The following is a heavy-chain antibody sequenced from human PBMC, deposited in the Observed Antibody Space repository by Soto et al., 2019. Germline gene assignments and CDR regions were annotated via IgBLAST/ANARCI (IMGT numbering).Heavy chain of an antibody. CDR1: GYSFTNYW. Sequence: PGESLKISCKDSGYSFTNYWIAWVRQMPGKGLEWMGIIYPGDSRTVYSPSFQGQVTISVDKSINTAYLQWSSLKASDTAMYYCARRAPPSGNYYGSGSYYNAWFLLDYWGQGTLVTVSS. CDR3: ARRAPPSGNYYGSGSYYNAWFLLDY. D-gene: IGHD3-10*01. V-gene: IGHV5-51*01. CDR2: IYPGDSRT. J-gene: IGHJ4*02.